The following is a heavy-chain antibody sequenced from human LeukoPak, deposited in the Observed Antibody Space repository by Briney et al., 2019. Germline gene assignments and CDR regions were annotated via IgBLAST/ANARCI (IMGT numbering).Heavy chain of an antibody. D-gene: IGHD2-21*01. J-gene: IGHJ4*02. Sequence: PGGSLRLSCAASGFTVSSNYMSWVRQAPGKGLEWVSVIYSGGTTYYADSVKGRFTISRDNSNNTLFLQMNSLRADDTAVYFCARVANPIYFHYWGQGTLVTVSS. CDR3: ARVANPIYFHY. CDR1: GFTVSSNY. V-gene: IGHV3-53*01. CDR2: IYSGGTT.